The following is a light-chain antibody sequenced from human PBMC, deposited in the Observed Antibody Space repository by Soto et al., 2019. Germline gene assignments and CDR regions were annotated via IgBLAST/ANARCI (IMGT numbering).Light chain of an antibody. CDR1: QDISGW. Sequence: IQMTQSPPTLSASVGDRVIITCRASQDISGWLAWYQQKPGKAPKLLVFDASSLEEGVPSRFSGSGSGTEFTLTVSNLQSDDFATYYCQHYSTRSGVTFGGGTKVDI. CDR3: QHYSTRSGVT. J-gene: IGKJ4*01. V-gene: IGKV1-5*01. CDR2: DAS.